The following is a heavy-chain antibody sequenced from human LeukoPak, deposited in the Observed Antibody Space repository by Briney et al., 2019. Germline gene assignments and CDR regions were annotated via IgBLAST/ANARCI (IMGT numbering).Heavy chain of an antibody. D-gene: IGHD5-12*01. V-gene: IGHV3-30*02. J-gene: IGHJ4*02. CDR3: AREGYSGYVTLDY. Sequence: GGSLRLSCAASGFTFSSYGMHWVRQAPGKGLEWVAFIRYDGSNKYYADSVKGRFTISRDNSKNSLYLQMNSLRAEDTAVYYCAREGYSGYVTLDYWGQGTLVTVSS. CDR2: IRYDGSNK. CDR1: GFTFSSYG.